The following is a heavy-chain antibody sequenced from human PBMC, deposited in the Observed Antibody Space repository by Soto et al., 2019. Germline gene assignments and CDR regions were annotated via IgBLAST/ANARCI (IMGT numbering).Heavy chain of an antibody. CDR2: ISNDGSS. CDR3: ARLSNKSPQN. V-gene: IGHV3-74*01. J-gene: IGHJ1*01. Sequence: EVQLVESGGGLVQPGGSLRLSCVASGFTFSSYWMHWVRQAPGKGLVGVSSISNDGSSIYADPVKGRFTISRDNAKNTLYLQMNSLRAEDTAVYYCARLSNKSPQNWGQGTLVIVSP. CDR1: GFTFSSYW.